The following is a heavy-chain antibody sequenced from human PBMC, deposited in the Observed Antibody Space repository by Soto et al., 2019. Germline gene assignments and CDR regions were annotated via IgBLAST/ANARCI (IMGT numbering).Heavy chain of an antibody. V-gene: IGHV1-58*02. D-gene: IGHD3-10*01. Sequence: GASVKVSWKASGFTFTSSAMQWVRQARGQRLEWIGWIVVGSGNTNYAQKFQERVTITRDMSTSTAYMELSSLRSEDTAVYYCAADQGPGGSGSYYNSYYYYGMDVWG. J-gene: IGHJ6*02. CDR2: IVVGSGNT. CDR3: AADQGPGGSGSYYNSYYYYGMDV. CDR1: GFTFTSSA.